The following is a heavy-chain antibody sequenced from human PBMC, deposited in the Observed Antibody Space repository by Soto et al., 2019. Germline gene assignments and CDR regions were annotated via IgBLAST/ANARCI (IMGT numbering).Heavy chain of an antibody. CDR3: ARVPLGCSNSHYFDF. CDR1: GGSVSSGSFY. J-gene: IGHJ4*02. Sequence: PSETLSLTCTVSGGSVSSGSFYWSWIRQPPGKGQEWIGFIYNNRSFNYNPSLKSRVTISVDTSKHQFSLKLSSVTAADTAVYYCARVPLGCSNSHYFDFWGQGVLVTVSS. V-gene: IGHV4-61*01. D-gene: IGHD6-13*01. CDR2: IYNNRSF.